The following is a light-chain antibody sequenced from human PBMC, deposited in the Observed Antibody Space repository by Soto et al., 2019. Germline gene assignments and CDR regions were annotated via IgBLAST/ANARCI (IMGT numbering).Light chain of an antibody. J-gene: IGKJ5*01. CDR2: WAY. CDR3: QQYYTTPTIT. V-gene: IGKV4-1*01. Sequence: DIVMTQSPDSLAMSLGERATINCKSRQSVLYTLNKRNYISWYQQKPGQPPKLLIYWAYTRDSGVPDRFSGSGSGTEFTLTISSLQAEDAAVYYCQQYYTTPTITFGQGTRLEIK. CDR1: QSVLYTLNKRNY.